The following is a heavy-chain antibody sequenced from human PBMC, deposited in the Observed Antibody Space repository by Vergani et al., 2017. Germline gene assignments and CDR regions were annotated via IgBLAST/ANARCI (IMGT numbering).Heavy chain of an antibody. J-gene: IGHJ4*02. CDR3: ARIRGGSALVTRRYYFDY. V-gene: IGHV4-30-4*08. CDR1: AGSISSGDYY. CDR2: IYYSGST. D-gene: IGHD1-26*01. Sequence: QVQLQESGPGLVKPSQTLSLTCTVSAGSISSGDYYWSWIRQPPGKGLEWIGYIYYSGSTYYNPSLKSRVTISVDTSKNEFSLKLRSVSDADTAVYYCARIRGGSALVTRRYYFDYWGQGTLVTVSS.